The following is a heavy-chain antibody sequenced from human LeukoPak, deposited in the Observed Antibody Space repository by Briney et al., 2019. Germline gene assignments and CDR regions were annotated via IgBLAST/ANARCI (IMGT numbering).Heavy chain of an antibody. CDR3: ARGLHYGDYTSDP. J-gene: IGHJ5*02. V-gene: IGHV1-69*13. CDR2: IIPIFGTA. D-gene: IGHD4-17*01. Sequence: SVKVSCKASGGTFSSYAISWVRQAPGQGLEWMGGIIPIFGTANYAQKFQGRVTITADESTSTAYMELSSLRSEDTAVYCCARGLHYGDYTSDPWGQGTLVTVSS. CDR1: GGTFSSYA.